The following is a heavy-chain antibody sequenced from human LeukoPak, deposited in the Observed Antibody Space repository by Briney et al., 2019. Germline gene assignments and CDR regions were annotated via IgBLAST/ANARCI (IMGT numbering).Heavy chain of an antibody. CDR1: GGSISSGDYY. D-gene: IGHD3-3*01. J-gene: IGHJ6*03. CDR3: ARVRFQGYYYYYMDV. CDR2: IYYSGST. V-gene: IGHV4-30-4*08. Sequence: SQTLSLTCTVSGGSISSGDYYWSWIRQPPGKGLEWIGYIYYSGSTYYNPSLKSRVTISVDTSKNQFSLKPSSVTAADTAVYYCARVRFQGYYYYYMDVWGKGTTVTVSS.